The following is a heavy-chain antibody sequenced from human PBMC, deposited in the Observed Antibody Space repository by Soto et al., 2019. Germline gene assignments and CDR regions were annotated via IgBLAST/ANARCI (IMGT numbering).Heavy chain of an antibody. CDR3: AGDPVITGTTDYFDY. CDR1: GGSISRYY. V-gene: IGHV4-59*01. CDR2: IYYSGTT. D-gene: IGHD1-7*01. J-gene: IGHJ4*02. Sequence: SETLSLTCTVSGGSISRYYWTWIRQSPGKGLEWIGYIYYSGTTNYNPSLKSRVTMSVDTSKNQFSLQLRSVTAADTAQYYCAGDPVITGTTDYFDYWGQGILVTVSS.